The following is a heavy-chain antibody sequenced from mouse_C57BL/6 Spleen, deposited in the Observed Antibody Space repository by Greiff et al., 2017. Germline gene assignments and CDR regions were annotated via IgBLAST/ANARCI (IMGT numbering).Heavy chain of an antibody. CDR3: ARGRSNYEAWFAY. CDR2: INPSNGGT. D-gene: IGHD2-5*01. J-gene: IGHJ3*01. V-gene: IGHV1-53*01. Sequence: VQLQQPGTELVKPGASVKLSCKASGYTFTSYWMHWVKQRPGQGLEWIGNINPSNGGTNYNEKFKSKATLTVDKSSSTAYMQLSSLTSEDSAVYYCARGRSNYEAWFAYWGQGTLVTVSA. CDR1: GYTFTSYW.